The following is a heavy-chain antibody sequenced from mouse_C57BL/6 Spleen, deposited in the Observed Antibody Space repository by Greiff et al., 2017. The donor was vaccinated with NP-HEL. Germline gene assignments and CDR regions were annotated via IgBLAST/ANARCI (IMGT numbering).Heavy chain of an antibody. Sequence: EVQLQQSGAELVKPGASVKLSCTASGFNIKDYYMHWVKQRTEQGLEWIGRIDPEDGDTKYAPKFQGKATIKADTSSNTAYLQLSSLTSEDTAVYYCASPSPYYGSSPYAMDYWGQGTSVTVSS. CDR1: GFNIKDYY. J-gene: IGHJ4*01. CDR2: IDPEDGDT. V-gene: IGHV14-2*01. CDR3: ASPSPYYGSSPYAMDY. D-gene: IGHD1-1*01.